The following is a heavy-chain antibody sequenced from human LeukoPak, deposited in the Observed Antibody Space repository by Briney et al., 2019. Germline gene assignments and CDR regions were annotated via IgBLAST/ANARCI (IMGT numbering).Heavy chain of an antibody. Sequence: ASVKVSCKASGYTFTGYYMHWVRQAPGQGLEWMGWINPNSGGTNYAQKFQGRVTMTRDTSISTAYMELSRLRSDDTAVYYCARGSPYYYGSGSYYGDYWGQGTLVTVSS. J-gene: IGHJ4*02. CDR3: ARGSPYYYGSGSYYGDY. CDR2: INPNSGGT. V-gene: IGHV1-2*02. D-gene: IGHD3-10*01. CDR1: GYTFTGYY.